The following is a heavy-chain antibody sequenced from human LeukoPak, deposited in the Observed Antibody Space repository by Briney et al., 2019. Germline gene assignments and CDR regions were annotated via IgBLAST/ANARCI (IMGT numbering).Heavy chain of an antibody. V-gene: IGHV1-18*01. CDR1: GYTFTSYG. J-gene: IGHJ4*02. Sequence: ASVKVSCKASGYTFTSYGISWVRQAPGQGLEWMGWISGYNGNTNYAQKFQGRVTITTDESTSTAYMELSSLRSEDTAVYYCAREWELYYFDYWGQGTLVTVSS. D-gene: IGHD1-26*01. CDR2: ISGYNGNT. CDR3: AREWELYYFDY.